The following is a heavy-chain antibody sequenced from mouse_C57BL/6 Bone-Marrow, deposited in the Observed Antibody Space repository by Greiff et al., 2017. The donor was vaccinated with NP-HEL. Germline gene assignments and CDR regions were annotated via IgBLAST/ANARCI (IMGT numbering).Heavy chain of an antibody. CDR1: GYTFTSYW. V-gene: IGHV1-52*01. D-gene: IGHD1-1*01. CDR3: ARDDYGSSYEGIAY. CDR2: IDPSDSET. Sequence: QVQLKQSGAELVRPGSSVKLSCKASGYTFTSYWMHWVKQRPIQGLEWIGNIDPSDSETHYNQKFKDKATLTVDKSSSTAYMQLSSLTSEDSAVYYCARDDYGSSYEGIAYWGQGTLVTVSA. J-gene: IGHJ3*01.